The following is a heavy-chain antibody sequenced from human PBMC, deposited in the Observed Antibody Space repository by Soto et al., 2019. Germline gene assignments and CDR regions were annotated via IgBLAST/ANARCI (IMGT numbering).Heavy chain of an antibody. CDR3: GRAMAV. J-gene: IGHJ6*02. CDR2: IKQDGSEK. Sequence: EVQLVEAGGGLVQPAGSLRLSCAASRFTFSHYRMNWVRQAPGKGLEWVASIKQDGSEKYYVNSVKGRFTIPRDNANNSLYLQMNSLRGEDTAVFYCGRAMAVWGQGTTVTVSS. V-gene: IGHV3-7*04. CDR1: RFTFSHYR.